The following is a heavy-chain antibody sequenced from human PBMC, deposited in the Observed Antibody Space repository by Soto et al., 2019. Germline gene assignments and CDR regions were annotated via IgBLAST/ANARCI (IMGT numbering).Heavy chain of an antibody. V-gene: IGHV4-31*03. D-gene: IGHD6-13*01. CDR2: IYHSGST. CDR3: ARLKGGAAGNFDY. CDR1: GVSVSNGAYY. J-gene: IGHJ4*02. Sequence: SETLSLTSTVSGVSVSNGAYYWTWIRHHPGKGLEWIGYIYHSGSTYYNPSLNSRVTISVDTSMNRFSLKLTSVTAADTAVYHCARLKGGAAGNFDYWGQGTQVTVSS.